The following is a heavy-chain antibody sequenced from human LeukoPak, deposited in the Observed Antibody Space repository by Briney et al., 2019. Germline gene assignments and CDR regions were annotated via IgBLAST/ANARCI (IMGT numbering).Heavy chain of an antibody. Sequence: PGGSLRLSCAASGFTFSSYAMHWVRQAPGKGLEWVAFISYDGSNKYYADSVKGRFTISRDNSKNTLYLQMNSLRAEDTAVYYCARGAITRVRGAINWFDPWGQGTLVTVSS. CDR1: GFTFSSYA. V-gene: IGHV3-30-3*01. CDR3: ARGAITRVRGAINWFDP. J-gene: IGHJ5*02. D-gene: IGHD3-10*01. CDR2: ISYDGSNK.